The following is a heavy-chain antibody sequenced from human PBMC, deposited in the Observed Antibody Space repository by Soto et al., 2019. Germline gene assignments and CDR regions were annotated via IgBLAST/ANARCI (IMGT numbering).Heavy chain of an antibody. CDR3: ARAGYSSGWYDMDV. CDR2: INPSGGGT. J-gene: IGHJ6*02. CDR1: GYTFTSYY. Sequence: ASVKVSCKASGYTFTSYYMHWVRQAPGQGLEWMGIINPSGGGTSYTQKFQGWVTMTRDTSISTAYMELSRLRSDDTAVYYCARAGYSSGWYDMDVWGQGTTVTVSS. D-gene: IGHD6-19*01. V-gene: IGHV1-2*04.